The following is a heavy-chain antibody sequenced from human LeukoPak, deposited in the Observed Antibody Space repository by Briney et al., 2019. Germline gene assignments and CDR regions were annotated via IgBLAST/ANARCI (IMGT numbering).Heavy chain of an antibody. D-gene: IGHD2-2*01. V-gene: IGHV4-4*07. Sequence: PSETLSLTCTVSGGSISSYYWSWIRQPAGKGLEWIGRIYTSGSTNYNPSLKSRVTMSVDTSKNQFSLKLSSVTAADTAVYYCAREPRYCSSTSCYFDAFDIWGQGTMVTVSS. J-gene: IGHJ3*02. CDR3: AREPRYCSSTSCYFDAFDI. CDR2: IYTSGST. CDR1: GGSISSYY.